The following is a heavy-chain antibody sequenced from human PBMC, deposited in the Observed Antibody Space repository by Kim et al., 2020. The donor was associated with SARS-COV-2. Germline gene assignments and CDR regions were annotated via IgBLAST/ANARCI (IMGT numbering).Heavy chain of an antibody. V-gene: IGHV3-33*01. Sequence: GGSLRHSCATSGFTFSSYGMHWVRQAPGKGLEWVAVIWYDGSNKYYADSVKGRFTISRDNSKNTLYLQMNSLRAEDTAVYYCAREDIVVVPAIDYWGQG. CDR2: IWYDGSNK. CDR1: GFTFSSYG. J-gene: IGHJ4*02. CDR3: AREDIVVVPAIDY. D-gene: IGHD2-2*01.